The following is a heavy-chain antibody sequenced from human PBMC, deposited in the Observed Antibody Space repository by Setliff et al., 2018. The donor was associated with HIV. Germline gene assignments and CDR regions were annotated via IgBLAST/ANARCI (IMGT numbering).Heavy chain of an antibody. CDR2: ISGYNGNA. CDR1: GYIFTSSY. V-gene: IGHV1-18*04. J-gene: IGHJ6*02. Sequence: ASVKVSCKASGYIFTSSYIHWVRQAPGQGLEWMGWISGYNGNANYAQKLQGRVTMTTDTSTSTAYMELRSLRSDDTAVYYCARSFRRMDVWGQGTTVTVSS. D-gene: IGHD3-16*01. CDR3: ARSFRRMDV.